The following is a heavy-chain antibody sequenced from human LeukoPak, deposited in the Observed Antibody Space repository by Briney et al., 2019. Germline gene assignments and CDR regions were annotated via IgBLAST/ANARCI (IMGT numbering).Heavy chain of an antibody. J-gene: IGHJ4*02. CDR1: GFTFSSYG. D-gene: IGHD3-16*01. CDR2: IWYDGSNK. V-gene: IGHV3-33*01. CDR3: ARDGRGGYGAPSYYFDY. Sequence: GGSLSLSCAASGFTFSSYGMHWVRQAPGKGLEWVAVIWYDGSNKYYADSVKGRFTISRDNSKKTLYLQMNSLRAEDTAVYYCARDGRGGYGAPSYYFDYWGQGTLVTVSS.